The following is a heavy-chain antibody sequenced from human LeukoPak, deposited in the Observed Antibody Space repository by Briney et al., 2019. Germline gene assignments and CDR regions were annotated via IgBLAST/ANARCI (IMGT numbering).Heavy chain of an antibody. Sequence: SETLSLTCTVSGGSISSHYWSWIRQPPGKGLEWIGYIYYSGSTNYNPSLKSRVSISVDTSKNQFSLKLSSVTAADTAVYYCARDRYRPREGGYGMDVWGQGTTVTVSS. CDR2: IYYSGST. D-gene: IGHD1-14*01. V-gene: IGHV4-59*11. CDR1: GGSISSHY. CDR3: ARDRYRPREGGYGMDV. J-gene: IGHJ6*02.